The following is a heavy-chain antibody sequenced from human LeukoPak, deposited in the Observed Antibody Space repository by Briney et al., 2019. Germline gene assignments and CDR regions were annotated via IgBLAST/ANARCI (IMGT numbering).Heavy chain of an antibody. CDR1: GGSFSGYY. D-gene: IGHD1-7*01. J-gene: IGHJ5*02. Sequence: SETLSLTCAVYGGSFSGYYWSWIRQPPGKGLEWIGEINHSGSTNYNPSLKSRVTISVDTSKNQFSLKLSSVTAADTAVYYCARDNWNYGENNWFDPWGQGTLVTVSS. V-gene: IGHV4-34*01. CDR3: ARDNWNYGENNWFDP. CDR2: INHSGST.